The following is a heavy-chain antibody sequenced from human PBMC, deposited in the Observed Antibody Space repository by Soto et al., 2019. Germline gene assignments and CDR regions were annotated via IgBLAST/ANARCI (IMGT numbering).Heavy chain of an antibody. CDR2: FDPEDGET. V-gene: IGHV1-24*01. CDR3: ATGYCSGGSCPVSMDV. CDR1: GYTLTGFS. D-gene: IGHD2-15*01. J-gene: IGHJ6*04. Sequence: ASVKVSCKVSGYTLTGFSLHCVRQAPGKGLEWMGGFDPEDGETIYAQKLQGRVTMTEDTSTDTAYMELSSLRSEDTAVYYCATGYCSGGSCPVSMDVWGKGTTVTVSS.